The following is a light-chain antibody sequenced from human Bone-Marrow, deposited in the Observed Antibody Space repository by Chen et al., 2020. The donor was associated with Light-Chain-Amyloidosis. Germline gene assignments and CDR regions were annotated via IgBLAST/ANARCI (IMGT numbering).Light chain of an antibody. CDR1: QSVGSN. CDR2: GAA. Sequence: ETVMTQSPATLSVSPGERATLSCRASQSVGSNLAWDQQKPGQPPKLLIYGAANRATGLPARFSGSGSATEFTLTINNMQSEDFAVYYCQQYNNWPLTFGGGTKVEIK. V-gene: IGKV3-15*01. CDR3: QQYNNWPLT. J-gene: IGKJ4*01.